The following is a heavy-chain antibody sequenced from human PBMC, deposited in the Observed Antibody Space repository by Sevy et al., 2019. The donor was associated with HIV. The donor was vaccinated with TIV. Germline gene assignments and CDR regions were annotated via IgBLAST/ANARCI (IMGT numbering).Heavy chain of an antibody. CDR2: ISSNGGST. CDR1: GFTFSSYA. J-gene: IGHJ4*02. CDR3: VVSRITMIVVVIVFDY. D-gene: IGHD3-22*01. Sequence: GGSLRLSCSASGFTFSSYAMHWVRQPPGKGLEYVSAISSNGGSTYYADSVKGRFTISRDNSKNTLYLQMSSLRAEDTAVYYCVVSRITMIVVVIVFDYWGQGTLVTVSS. V-gene: IGHV3-64D*06.